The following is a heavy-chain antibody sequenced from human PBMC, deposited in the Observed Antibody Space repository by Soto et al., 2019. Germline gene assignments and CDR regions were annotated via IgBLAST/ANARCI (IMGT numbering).Heavy chain of an antibody. V-gene: IGHV2-5*02. CDR2: IYWDDDK. CDR1: GFSLSTSGVG. Sequence: QITLKESGPTLVKPTQTLTLTCTFSGFSLSTSGVGVGWIRQPPGKALEWLALIYWDDDKRYSPSLKSRLTXTXXTSKNQVVLTMTNMDPVDTATYYCAHGMVRGELGYWGQGTLVTVSS. J-gene: IGHJ4*02. D-gene: IGHD3-10*01. CDR3: AHGMVRGELGY.